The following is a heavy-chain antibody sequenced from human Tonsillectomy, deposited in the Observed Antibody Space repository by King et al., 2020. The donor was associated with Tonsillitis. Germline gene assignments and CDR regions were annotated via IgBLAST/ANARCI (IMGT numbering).Heavy chain of an antibody. CDR1: GFTFRNYA. D-gene: IGHD3-22*01. CDR3: AKSLYYYDGSGTTNLYYFDY. J-gene: IGHJ4*02. Sequence: VQLVESGGGLVQPGGSLRLSCAASGFTFRNYAMSWVRQAPGKGLEWVSTISNSGASTYYADSVKGRFTISRDNYKNTLYLQMNSLRAEDTALYYCAKSLYYYDGSGTTNLYYFDYWGQGTLVTVSS. CDR2: ISNSGAST. V-gene: IGHV3-23*04.